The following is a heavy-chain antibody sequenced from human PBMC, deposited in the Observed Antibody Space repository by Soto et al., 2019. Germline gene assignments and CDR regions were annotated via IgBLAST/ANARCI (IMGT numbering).Heavy chain of an antibody. J-gene: IGHJ6*02. CDR2: ISYDGSNK. D-gene: IGHD2-15*01. CDR3: ASEYCSGGTCYYYGMDV. Sequence: GGSLRLSCAASGFPFSSYDMHWVRQAPGKGLEWVAVISYDGSNKYYADSVKGRFTISRDNSKNTLYLQMNSLRAEDTAVYYCASEYCSGGTCYYYGMDVWGQGTTVTVSS. CDR1: GFPFSSYD. V-gene: IGHV3-30*03.